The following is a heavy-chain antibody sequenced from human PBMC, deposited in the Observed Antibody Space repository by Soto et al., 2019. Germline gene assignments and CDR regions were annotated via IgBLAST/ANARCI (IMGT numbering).Heavy chain of an antibody. CDR1: GYTLTGYY. Sequence: ASVKVSCKASGYTLTGYYMHWVRQAPGQGLEWMGWINPNSGGTNYAQKFQGRFTISRDNSKNTLYLQMSSLRAEDSAVYYCARGSTDSYPGSRTFDFWGRGTLVTVSS. CDR2: INPNSGGT. CDR3: ARGSTDSYPGSRTFDF. D-gene: IGHD3-10*01. J-gene: IGHJ4*02. V-gene: IGHV1-2*02.